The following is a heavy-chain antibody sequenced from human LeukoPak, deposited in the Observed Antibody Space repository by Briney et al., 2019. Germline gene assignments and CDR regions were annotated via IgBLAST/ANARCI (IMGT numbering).Heavy chain of an antibody. V-gene: IGHV4-30-4*01. CDR2: ISSSGST. CDR3: ARDQLPYGMDV. CDR1: GASINSVDYY. J-gene: IGHJ6*02. D-gene: IGHD4-23*01. Sequence: SQTLSLTCTVSGASINSVDYYWSWIRHPPGRGLEWIGYISSSGSTFYSPSLKSRLTISVDTSKNQFSLRLRSVTAADTAMYYCARDQLPYGMDVWGRGTTVTVSS.